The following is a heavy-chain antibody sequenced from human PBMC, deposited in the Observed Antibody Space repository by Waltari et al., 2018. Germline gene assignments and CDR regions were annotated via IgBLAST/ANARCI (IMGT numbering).Heavy chain of an antibody. J-gene: IGHJ4*02. CDR3: AKSTFAGEYYDSSGFPKWYFDY. Sequence: EVQLLESVGGLVQPGGSLRLSCAASGFTFSSYAMSWVRQAPGTGLDWCSAISGSGGSTYYAESVKGRFTISRDNSKNTLYLQMNSLRAEDTAVYYCAKSTFAGEYYDSSGFPKWYFDYWGQGTLVTVSS. V-gene: IGHV3-23*01. CDR2: ISGSGGST. CDR1: GFTFSSYA. D-gene: IGHD3-22*01.